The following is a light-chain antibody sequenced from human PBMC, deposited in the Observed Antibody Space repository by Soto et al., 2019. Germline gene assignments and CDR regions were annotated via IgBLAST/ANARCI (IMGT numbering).Light chain of an antibody. CDR2: DVS. V-gene: IGLV2-11*01. CDR1: SSDVGASNS. CDR3: CSYTGSSHVL. J-gene: IGLJ2*01. Sequence: QSALTQPRSVSGAPGQSVTISCTGTSSDVGASNSVSWYQQHPGEVPKVMIYDVSQRPAGVPDRFSGSKSGNTASLTISGLQVDDEADYYCCSYTGSSHVLFGGGTKVTVL.